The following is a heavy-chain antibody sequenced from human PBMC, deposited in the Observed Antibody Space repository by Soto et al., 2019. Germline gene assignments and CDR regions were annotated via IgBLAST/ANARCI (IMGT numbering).Heavy chain of an antibody. CDR1: GFTFSSYG. CDR2: IWYDGSNK. J-gene: IGHJ6*02. V-gene: IGHV3-33*01. D-gene: IGHD6-19*01. Sequence: SLRLSCAASGFTFSSYGMHWVRQAPGKGLEWVAVIWYDGSNKYYADSVKGRFTISRDNSKNTLYLQMNSLRAEDTAVYYCARDRVYIAVAGSLLRMDVWGQGTTVTVSS. CDR3: ARDRVYIAVAGSLLRMDV.